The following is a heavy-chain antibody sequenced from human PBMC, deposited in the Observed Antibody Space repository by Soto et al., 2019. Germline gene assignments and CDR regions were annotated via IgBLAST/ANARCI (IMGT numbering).Heavy chain of an antibody. D-gene: IGHD6-13*01. CDR2: VYNSGST. V-gene: IGHV4-59*01. Sequence: SETLSLTCTVSGGSISRNYWTWIRQPPGKGLEWIGYVYNSGSTNYNPSLKSRVTISEDTSKSQFSLKVNSMTAADTAVYYCARYRRGAVAGYTLDNWGQGILVTVSS. CDR3: ARYRRGAVAGYTLDN. CDR1: GGSISRNY. J-gene: IGHJ4*02.